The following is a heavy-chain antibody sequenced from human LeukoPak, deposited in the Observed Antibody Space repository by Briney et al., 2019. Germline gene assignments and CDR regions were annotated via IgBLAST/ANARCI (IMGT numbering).Heavy chain of an antibody. Sequence: GGSLRLSCAASGFTFSSYGMHWVRQAPGKGLEWVAFIRYDGSNKYYADSVKGRFTISRDNSKNTLYLQMNSLRAEDTAVYYCAKYFRAEFYYYGSGSYRSWFDPWGQGTLVTVSS. J-gene: IGHJ5*02. CDR2: IRYDGSNK. D-gene: IGHD3-10*01. V-gene: IGHV3-30*02. CDR3: AKYFRAEFYYYGSGSYRSWFDP. CDR1: GFTFSSYG.